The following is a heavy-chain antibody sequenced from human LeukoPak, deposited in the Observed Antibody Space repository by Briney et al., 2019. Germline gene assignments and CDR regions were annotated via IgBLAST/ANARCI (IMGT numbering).Heavy chain of an antibody. V-gene: IGHV5-51*01. CDR2: IYPGDSDT. Sequence: GESLKISCKGSRYSFTSYWIGWVRQMPGKGLEWMGIIYPGDSDTRYSPSFQGQVTISADKSISTAYLQWSSLKASDTAMYYCAKGGYCSSTSCYGEPGWFDPWGQGTLVTVSS. CDR3: AKGGYCSSTSCYGEPGWFDP. J-gene: IGHJ5*02. CDR1: RYSFTSYW. D-gene: IGHD2-2*01.